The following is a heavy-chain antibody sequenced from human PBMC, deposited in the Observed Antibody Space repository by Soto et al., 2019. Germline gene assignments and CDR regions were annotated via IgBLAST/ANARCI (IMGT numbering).Heavy chain of an antibody. CDR3: ARHSYDYAPFDY. J-gene: IGHJ4*02. Sequence: RGESLKIACKGSGYSFTTYWIGWVRQMPGKGLEWMGIIYPGDSDTRYSPSFQGQVTISADKSISTAYLQWSSLKASDTAMYYCARHSYDYAPFDYWGQGTLVTVSS. D-gene: IGHD3-16*01. CDR1: GYSFTTYW. V-gene: IGHV5-51*01. CDR2: IYPGDSDT.